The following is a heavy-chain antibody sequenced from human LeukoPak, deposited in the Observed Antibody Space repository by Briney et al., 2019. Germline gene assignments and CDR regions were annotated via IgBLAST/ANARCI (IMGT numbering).Heavy chain of an antibody. CDR2: ISSSSSYI. J-gene: IGHJ4*02. CDR3: AREVIGGNCA. Sequence: GGSLRLSCAASGFSFSSYDMNWVRQAPGKGLEWVSSISSSSSYIYYADSVKGRFIISRDNATNSLYLQMDSLRAEDTAVYYCAREVIGGNCAWGQGTLVTVSS. D-gene: IGHD4-23*01. V-gene: IGHV3-21*04. CDR1: GFSFSSYD.